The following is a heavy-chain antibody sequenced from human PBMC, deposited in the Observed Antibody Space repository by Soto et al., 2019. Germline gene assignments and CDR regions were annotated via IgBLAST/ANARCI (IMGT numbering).Heavy chain of an antibody. CDR1: GGSISSGGYY. V-gene: IGHV4-31*03. CDR3: ARVSAGTYYYGSGSLIFDY. Sequence: QVQLQESGPGLVKPSQTLSLTCTVSGGSISSGGYYWSWIRQHPGKGREGIGYIYYSGSTYYNPSLKSRVTISVDTSKNQFSLKLSSVTAADTAVYYCARVSAGTYYYGSGSLIFDYWGQGTLVTVSS. D-gene: IGHD3-10*01. CDR2: IYYSGST. J-gene: IGHJ4*02.